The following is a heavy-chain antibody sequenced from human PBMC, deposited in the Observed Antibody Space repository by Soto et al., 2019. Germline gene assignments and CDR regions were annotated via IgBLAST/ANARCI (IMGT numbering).Heavy chain of an antibody. D-gene: IGHD3-10*01. Sequence: SSETLSLTCTVSGGSISSYYWSWIRQPPGKGLEWIGYIYYSGSTNYNPSLKSRVTISVDTSKNQFSLKLSSVTAADTAVYYCARLVYGSGVDIWGQGTMVTVSS. CDR1: GGSISSYY. J-gene: IGHJ3*02. V-gene: IGHV4-59*01. CDR2: IYYSGST. CDR3: ARLVYGSGVDI.